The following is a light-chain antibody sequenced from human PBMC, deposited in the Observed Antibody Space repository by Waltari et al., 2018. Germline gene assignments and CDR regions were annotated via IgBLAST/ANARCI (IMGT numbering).Light chain of an antibody. V-gene: IGLV1-51*01. CDR2: DTY. CDR3: GAWDSSLTAYV. CDR1: TPNIGNFY. J-gene: IGLJ1*01. Sequence: QSVLTQPPSVSATPGQTVTISSSGSTPNIGNFYVSWYQQLPGTVPKLLVYDTYKRPSGIPDRFFGSKSGTSATLGITGLQTGDEAHYYCGAWDSSLTAYVFGTGTEVTVL.